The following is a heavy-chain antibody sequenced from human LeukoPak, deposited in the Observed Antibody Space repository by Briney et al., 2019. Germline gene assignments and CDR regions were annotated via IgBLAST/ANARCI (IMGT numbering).Heavy chain of an antibody. CDR1: GGSFSGYY. CDR2: IYYSGST. CDR3: ARDPDYDFWSGYSGNGFDY. V-gene: IGHV4-34*01. J-gene: IGHJ4*02. D-gene: IGHD3-3*01. Sequence: SETLSLTCAVYGGSFSGYYWSWIRQPPGKGLEWIGSIYYSGSTYYNPSLKSRVTISVDTSKNQFSLKLSSVTAADTAVYYCARDPDYDFWSGYSGNGFDYWGQGTLVTVSS.